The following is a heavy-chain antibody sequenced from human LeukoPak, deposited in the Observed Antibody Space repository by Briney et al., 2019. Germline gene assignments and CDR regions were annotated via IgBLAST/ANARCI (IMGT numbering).Heavy chain of an antibody. D-gene: IGHD5-18*01. V-gene: IGHV4-38-2*02. CDR3: ARGYSYGVDYYYYYMDV. CDR2: IYHSGRT. Sequence: SETLSLTCTVSGYSISSGYYWGWIRQPPGKGLEWIGSIYHSGRTYYNPSLKSRVTISVDTSKNQFSLKLSSVTAADTAVYYCARGYSYGVDYYYYYMDVWGKGTTVTVSS. J-gene: IGHJ6*03. CDR1: GYSISSGYY.